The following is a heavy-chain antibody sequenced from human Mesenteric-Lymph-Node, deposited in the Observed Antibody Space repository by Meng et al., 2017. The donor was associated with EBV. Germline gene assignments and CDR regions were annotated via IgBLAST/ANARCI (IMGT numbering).Heavy chain of an antibody. D-gene: IGHD3-10*01. V-gene: IGHV1-8*01. CDR1: GYTFTSYD. CDR3: AKGLFRGVIIADD. Sequence: QVQLVQSGAEVKKPGASVKVSCKASGYTFTSYDINWVRQATGQGLEWMGWMNPNSGNTGYAQKFQGRVTMTRDTSTSTAYMELSNLRSEDTAVYYCAKGLFRGVIIADDWGQGTLGTVDS. CDR2: MNPNSGNT. J-gene: IGHJ4*02.